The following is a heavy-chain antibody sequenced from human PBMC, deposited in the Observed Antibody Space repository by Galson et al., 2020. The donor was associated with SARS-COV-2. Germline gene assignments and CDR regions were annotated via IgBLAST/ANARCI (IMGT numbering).Heavy chain of an antibody. CDR1: GYSFTSYW. Sequence: GESLKISCKGSGYSFTSYWIGWVRQMPGKGLEWMGIIYPGDSDTRYSPSFQGQVTISADKSISTAYLQWSSLKASDTAMYYCARSYYYDSSGYYGYAPDYWGQGTLVTVSS. CDR3: ARSYYYDSSGYYGYAPDY. J-gene: IGHJ4*02. V-gene: IGHV5-51*01. D-gene: IGHD3-22*01. CDR2: IYPGDSDT.